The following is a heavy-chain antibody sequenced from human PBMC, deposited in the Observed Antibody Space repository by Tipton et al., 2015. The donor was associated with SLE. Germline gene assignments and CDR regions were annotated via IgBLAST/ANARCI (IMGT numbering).Heavy chain of an antibody. CDR3: ARVLLVDLGNDAFDI. CDR2: VSYNGRT. D-gene: IGHD2-15*01. V-gene: IGHV4-59*01. J-gene: IGHJ3*02. CDR1: GASLSNNY. Sequence: TLSLTCTVSGASLSNNYWSWVRQPPGKGLEWIGFVSYNGRTRYSPSLESRVTMSVDTSKEQFSLNLSSVTAADTAVYYCARVLLVDLGNDAFDIWGQGTMVTVSS.